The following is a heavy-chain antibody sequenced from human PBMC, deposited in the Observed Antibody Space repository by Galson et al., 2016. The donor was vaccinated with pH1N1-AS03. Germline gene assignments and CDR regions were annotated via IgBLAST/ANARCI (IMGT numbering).Heavy chain of an antibody. CDR2: IDPSIGST. D-gene: IGHD3-10*01. V-gene: IGHV1-46*01. CDR1: GYTFSRYY. Sequence: SVKVSCKASGYTFSRYYMHWMRQAPGQGPEWMGVIDPSIGSTTYAQKFQGRVNMTRDTATTTAYMALRSLRSDDTAFYYCATYGPGGRGGFDYWGRGALITVSS. J-gene: IGHJ4*02. CDR3: ATYGPGGRGGFDY.